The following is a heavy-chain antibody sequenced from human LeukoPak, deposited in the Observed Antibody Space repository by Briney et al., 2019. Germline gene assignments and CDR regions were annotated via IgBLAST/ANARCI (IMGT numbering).Heavy chain of an antibody. V-gene: IGHV1-3*01. Sequence: ASVKVSCKASGYTFTSYAMHWVRQAPGQRLEWMGWINAGNGNTKYSQKFQGRVTITRDTSASTAYMELSSLRSEDTAVYYCVRPDYYDSRKPAGDYWGQGTLVTVSS. CDR3: VRPDYYDSRKPAGDY. CDR1: GYTFTSYA. D-gene: IGHD3-22*01. CDR2: INAGNGNT. J-gene: IGHJ4*02.